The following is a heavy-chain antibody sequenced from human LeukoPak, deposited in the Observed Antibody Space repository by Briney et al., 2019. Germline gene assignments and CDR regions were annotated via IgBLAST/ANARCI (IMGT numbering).Heavy chain of an antibody. CDR1: GFTFKSHF. Sequence: PGGSLRLSCAASGFTFKSHFMTWVRHAPGKGLEWVANIKQDGSETYYVDSVRGRFTISRDNAKNSLYLQMNSLRAEDTAVYYCAREESSSTIVAYWGQGTLVTVSS. CDR3: AREESSSTIVAY. CDR2: IKQDGSET. D-gene: IGHD2-2*01. V-gene: IGHV3-7*05. J-gene: IGHJ4*02.